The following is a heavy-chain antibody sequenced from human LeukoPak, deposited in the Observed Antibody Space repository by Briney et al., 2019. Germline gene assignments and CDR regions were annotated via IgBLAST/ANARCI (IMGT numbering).Heavy chain of an antibody. J-gene: IGHJ6*03. Sequence: PGGSLRLSCAASGFTFSSYAMHWVRQAPGKGLEWVAVISYDGSNKYYADSVKGRFTISRDNSKNTLYLQMNSLRAEDTAVYYCARDRRGSYYYYYYYYMDVWGKGTTVTVSS. D-gene: IGHD1-26*01. CDR1: GFTFSSYA. CDR3: ARDRRGSYYYYYYYYMDV. V-gene: IGHV3-30*04. CDR2: ISYDGSNK.